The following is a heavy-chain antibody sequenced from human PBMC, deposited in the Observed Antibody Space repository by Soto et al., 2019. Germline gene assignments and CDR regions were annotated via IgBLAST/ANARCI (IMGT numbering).Heavy chain of an antibody. CDR1: GYTFTSYG. D-gene: IGHD5-12*01. CDR3: ARDPTGYFIEY. CDR2: ISGYNGNT. J-gene: IGHJ4*02. V-gene: IGHV1-18*01. Sequence: QVQLVQSGAEVKKPGASVKVSCKTSGYTFTSYGVAWVRQAPGQGLEWMGWISGYNGNTNYAQKFQGRVTMTTDTSTSTAYMELRSLRSDDTAVYYCARDPTGYFIEYWGQGTLVTVSS.